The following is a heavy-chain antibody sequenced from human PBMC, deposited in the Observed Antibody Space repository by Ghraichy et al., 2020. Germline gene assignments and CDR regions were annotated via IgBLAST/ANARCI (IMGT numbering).Heavy chain of an antibody. D-gene: IGHD2-21*02. J-gene: IGHJ3*02. Sequence: SETLSLTCAVYGGSFSGYYWSWIRQPPGKGLEWIGEINHSGSTNYNPSLKSRVTISVDTSKNQFSLKLSSVTAADTAVYYCARVRQPLRTDAFDIWGQGTMVTVSS. CDR3: ARVRQPLRTDAFDI. CDR1: GGSFSGYY. V-gene: IGHV4-34*01. CDR2: INHSGST.